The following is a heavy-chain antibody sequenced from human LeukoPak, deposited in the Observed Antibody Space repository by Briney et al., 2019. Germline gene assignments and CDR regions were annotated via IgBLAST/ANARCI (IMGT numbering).Heavy chain of an antibody. CDR1: GFPFSSYW. CDR2: INSDGSST. Sequence: GALRLSCAASGFPFSSYWMHWVRQAPGKGLVWVSRINSDGSSTTYADSVKGRFTISRDNAKNTLYLQMNSLRAEDTAMYYCARQYSYDSSGYYPWDYWGQGTLVTVSS. J-gene: IGHJ4*02. V-gene: IGHV3-74*03. CDR3: ARQYSYDSSGYYPWDY. D-gene: IGHD3-22*01.